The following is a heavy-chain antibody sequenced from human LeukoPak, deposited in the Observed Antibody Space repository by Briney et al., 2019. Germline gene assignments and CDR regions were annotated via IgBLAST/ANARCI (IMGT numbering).Heavy chain of an antibody. CDR2: IIPIFGTA. CDR3: ARGRGDCSSGVCYTAYFYYSMDV. J-gene: IGHJ6*02. V-gene: IGHV1-69*13. CDR1: GGTFSSYV. Sequence: SVKVSCKASGGTFSSYVISWVRQAPGQGLEWMGGIIPIFGTANYAQKFQDRVTITAAESTSTAYMELSSLRSEDTAVYYCARGRGDCSSGVCYTAYFYYSMDVWGQGTTVTVSS. D-gene: IGHD2-8*01.